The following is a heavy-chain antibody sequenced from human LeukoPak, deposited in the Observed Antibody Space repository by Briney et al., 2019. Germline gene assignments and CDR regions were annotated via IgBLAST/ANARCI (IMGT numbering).Heavy chain of an antibody. J-gene: IGHJ6*03. D-gene: IGHD3-9*01. CDR1: GGSISSSSYY. CDR3: AREVRYQGGYMDV. Sequence: ASETLSLTCTVSGGSISSSSYYWGWIRQPPGKGLEWIGSIYYSGSTYYNPSLKSRVTISVDTSKNQFSLKLSSVTAADTAVYYCAREVRYQGGYMDVWGKGTTVTISS. V-gene: IGHV4-39*07. CDR2: IYYSGST.